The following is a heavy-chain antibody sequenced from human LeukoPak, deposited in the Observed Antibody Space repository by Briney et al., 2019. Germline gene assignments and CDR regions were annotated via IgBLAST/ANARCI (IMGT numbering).Heavy chain of an antibody. V-gene: IGHV3-23*01. CDR3: AKGIWDYYYGMDV. CDR1: GFTFSSYA. CDR2: ISGSGGST. D-gene: IGHD3-16*01. J-gene: IGHJ6*02. Sequence: GGSLRLSCAASGFTFSSYAMSWVRQAPGKGLEWVSAISGSGGSTYYADSVKGRFTICRDNSKNTLYLQMNSLRAEDTAVYYCAKGIWDYYYGMDVWGQGTTVTVSS.